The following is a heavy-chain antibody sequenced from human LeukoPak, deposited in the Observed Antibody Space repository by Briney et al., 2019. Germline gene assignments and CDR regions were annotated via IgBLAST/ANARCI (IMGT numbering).Heavy chain of an antibody. CDR1: GGSISSYY. CDR3: ARGGNYYGSGSYSPIDY. V-gene: IGHV4-59*01. Sequence: SETLSLTCTVSGGSISSYYWSWIRQPPGKGLEWIGYIYYSGSTNYNPSLKSRVTISVDTSKNQFSLKLSSVTAADTAVYYCARGGNYYGSGSYSPIDYWGQGTLVTVSS. CDR2: IYYSGST. J-gene: IGHJ4*02. D-gene: IGHD3-10*01.